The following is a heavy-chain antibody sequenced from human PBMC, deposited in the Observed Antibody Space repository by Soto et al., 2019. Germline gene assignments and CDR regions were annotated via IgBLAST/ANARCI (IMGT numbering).Heavy chain of an antibody. Sequence: EVPLVESGGGLAQPGRSLRLSCAASGFIFDDYAMHWVRQAPGRGLEWVSGISWNSGSIGYADSVKGRFTISRDNXQXAQXLPMNSLRAEDTALYYCASGRGYDILTGYYPYFDYWGQGTLVTVSS. CDR1: GFIFDDYA. J-gene: IGHJ4*02. CDR3: ASGRGYDILTGYYPYFDY. CDR2: ISWNSGSI. V-gene: IGHV3-9*01. D-gene: IGHD3-9*01.